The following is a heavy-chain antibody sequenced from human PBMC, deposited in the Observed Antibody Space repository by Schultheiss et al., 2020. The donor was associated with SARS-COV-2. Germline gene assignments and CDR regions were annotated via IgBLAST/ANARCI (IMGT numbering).Heavy chain of an antibody. CDR3: ARDSPPAELELPDPADY. Sequence: ASVKVSCKASGYTFTSYGISWVRQAPGQGLEWMGWISAYNGNTNYAQKFQGRVTITADKSTSTAYMELSSLRSEDTAVYYCARDSPPAELELPDPADYWGQGTLVTVSS. CDR2: ISAYNGNT. J-gene: IGHJ4*02. CDR1: GYTFTSYG. V-gene: IGHV1-18*01. D-gene: IGHD1-7*01.